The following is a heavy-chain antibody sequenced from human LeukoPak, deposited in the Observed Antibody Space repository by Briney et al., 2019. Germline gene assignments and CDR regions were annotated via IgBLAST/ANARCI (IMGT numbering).Heavy chain of an antibody. Sequence: GGSLRLSWAASGFTFSNAWMSWVRQAPGKGLEWVGRIKSKTDVGTTDYAAPVKGRFTISRDDSKNTLYLQMNSLKTEDTAVYYCTTVLWFGETRSDYWGQGTLVTVSS. D-gene: IGHD3-10*01. CDR1: GFTFSNAW. V-gene: IGHV3-15*01. J-gene: IGHJ4*02. CDR3: TTVLWFGETRSDY. CDR2: IKSKTDVGTT.